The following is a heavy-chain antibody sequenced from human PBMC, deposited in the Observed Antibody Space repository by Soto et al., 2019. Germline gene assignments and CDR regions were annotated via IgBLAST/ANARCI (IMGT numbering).Heavy chain of an antibody. Sequence: SETLSLTCSVSGGSISSGSYYWSWIRQPPGKGLEWIGNIYYSGNTYYNPSLKSRLIISIDTSQNQFSLKLNSVTAADTAVYFCARVPSPFDFYYAMDVWGQGTTVTVSS. D-gene: IGHD3-16*01. V-gene: IGHV4-30-4*02. CDR1: GGSISSGSYY. J-gene: IGHJ6*02. CDR2: IYYSGNT. CDR3: ARVPSPFDFYYAMDV.